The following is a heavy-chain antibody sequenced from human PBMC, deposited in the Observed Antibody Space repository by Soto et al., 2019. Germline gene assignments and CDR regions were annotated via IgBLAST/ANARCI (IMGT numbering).Heavy chain of an antibody. CDR3: AKDGEGYSYGYFVFDY. J-gene: IGHJ4*02. CDR1: GFTFSSYA. V-gene: IGHV3-23*01. CDR2: ISGSGGST. D-gene: IGHD5-18*01. Sequence: PGGSLRLSCAASGFTFSSYAMSWVRQAPGKGLEWVSAISGSGGSTYYADSVKGRFTISRDNSKNTLYLQMNSLRAEDTAVYYCAKDGEGYSYGYFVFDYWGQGTLVTVSS.